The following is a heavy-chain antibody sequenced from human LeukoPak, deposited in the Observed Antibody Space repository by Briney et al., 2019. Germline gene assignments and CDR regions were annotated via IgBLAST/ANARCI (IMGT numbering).Heavy chain of an antibody. CDR1: GFTFSGYA. D-gene: IGHD1-26*01. J-gene: IGHJ4*02. CDR2: ITDDATT. CDR3: VRDRVGPDY. V-gene: IGHV3-74*03. Sequence: SGGSLRLSCAASGFTFSGYAMSWVRQTPGTGLVWVSRITDDATTTYADSVRGRFTISRDNAKNILYLQMNSLRAEDTAVYYCVRDRVGPDYWGQGTLVTVSS.